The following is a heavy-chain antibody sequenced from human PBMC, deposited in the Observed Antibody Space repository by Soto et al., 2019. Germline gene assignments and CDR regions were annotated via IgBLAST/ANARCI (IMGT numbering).Heavy chain of an antibody. Sequence: PXVSLRLSCTASGFSFTDYSVSWVRQAPGKGLGWVSYVSTSGFTLYYADSVKGRFTVSRNNAHNSLSLQMENLRDEDTAVYYCARSSTRIAVTYFDSCGQRTQVTVSS. D-gene: IGHD3-22*01. J-gene: IGHJ4*02. CDR3: ARSSTRIAVTYFDS. V-gene: IGHV3-48*02. CDR2: VSTSGFTL. CDR1: GFSFTDYS.